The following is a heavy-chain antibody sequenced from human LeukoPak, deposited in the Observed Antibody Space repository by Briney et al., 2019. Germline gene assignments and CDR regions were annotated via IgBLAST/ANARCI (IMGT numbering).Heavy chain of an antibody. D-gene: IGHD6-13*01. J-gene: IGHJ4*02. V-gene: IGHV3-48*03. CDR3: AREKQQLEDYFDY. CDR2: MSITGSS. Sequence: PGGSLRLSCAASGFTFSSYEMNWVRQAPGKGLEWVSHMSITGSSDYADSVKGRFTISRDNAKNSLYLQMNSLRGEDTAVYYCAREKQQLEDYFDYWGQGTLVTVSS. CDR1: GFTFSSYE.